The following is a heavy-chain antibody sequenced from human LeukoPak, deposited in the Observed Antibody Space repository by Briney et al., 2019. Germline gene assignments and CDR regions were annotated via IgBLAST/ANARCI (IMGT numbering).Heavy chain of an antibody. D-gene: IGHD2-2*01. Sequence: ASVKVSCMASGYTFTGYYMHWVRQAPGQGLEWMGWINPNSGGTNYAQKFQGRVTMTRDTSISTAYMELSRLRSDDTAVYYCARDTYCSSTSCSYYYYYMDVWGKGTTVTVSS. J-gene: IGHJ6*03. CDR1: GYTFTGYY. CDR3: ARDTYCSSTSCSYYYYYMDV. CDR2: INPNSGGT. V-gene: IGHV1-2*02.